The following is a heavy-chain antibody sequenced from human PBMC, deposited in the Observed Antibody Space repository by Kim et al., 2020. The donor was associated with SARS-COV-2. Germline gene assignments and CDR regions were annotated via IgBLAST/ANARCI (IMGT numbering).Heavy chain of an antibody. CDR2: INQDGSEK. CDR1: EFPFSSHL. Sequence: GGSLRLSCVASEFPFSSHLMTWVRQAPGKGLEWVATINQDGSEKYYVGSERGRFTISRDNAKNSLYLQMNSLSAEDTAVYYCARGLITWDGSYYHYHHGMDVWGQGTTVTVSS. V-gene: IGHV3-7*03. J-gene: IGHJ6*02. CDR3: ARGLITWDGSYYHYHHGMDV. D-gene: IGHD3-10*01.